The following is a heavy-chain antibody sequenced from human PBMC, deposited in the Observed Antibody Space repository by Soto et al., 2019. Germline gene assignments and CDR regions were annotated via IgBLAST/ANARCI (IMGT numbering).Heavy chain of an antibody. CDR3: ARDFNYDSTNYYYGMDV. CDR2: IYYSGST. D-gene: IGHD3-22*01. CDR1: GGSISSGGYY. Sequence: PSETLSLTCTVSGGSISSGGYYWSWIRQHPGKGLEWIGYIYYSGSTYYNPSLKSRVTVSVDTSKNQFSLKLSSVTAADTAVYYCARDFNYDSTNYYYGMDVWGQGTTVTFSS. V-gene: IGHV4-31*03. J-gene: IGHJ6*02.